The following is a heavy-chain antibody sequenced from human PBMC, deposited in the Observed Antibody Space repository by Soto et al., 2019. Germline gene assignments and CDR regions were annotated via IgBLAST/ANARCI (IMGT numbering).Heavy chain of an antibody. CDR2: IIPIFGTA. CDR1: GGTFSSHA. D-gene: IGHD3-3*01. V-gene: IGHV1-69*13. J-gene: IGHJ6*02. Sequence: SVKVSCKASGGTFSSHAISWVRQAPGQRLEWMGGIIPIFGTANYAQKFQGRVTITADESTSTAYMELSSLRSEDTAVYYCARQNYDFWSGDPYYYYYGMDVWGQGTTLTVSS. CDR3: ARQNYDFWSGDPYYYYYGMDV.